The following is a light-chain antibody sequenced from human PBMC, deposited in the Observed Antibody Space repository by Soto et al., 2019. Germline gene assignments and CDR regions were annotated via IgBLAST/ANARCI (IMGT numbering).Light chain of an antibody. V-gene: IGKV3-15*01. J-gene: IGKJ4*01. CDR1: QSVGSA. Sequence: EIVMTQSPATLSVSPGETATLSCRASQSVGSAVAWYQHKPGQAPRLLIVGASIRATGVPGRFSGGGSGTEFTITNATILSEDFAVYYCQQYRNWPPLTFGGGTTVEI. CDR2: GAS. CDR3: QQYRNWPPLT.